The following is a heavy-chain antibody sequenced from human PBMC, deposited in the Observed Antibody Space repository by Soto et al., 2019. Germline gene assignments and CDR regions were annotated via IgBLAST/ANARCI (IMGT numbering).Heavy chain of an antibody. CDR1: GGTFSSYA. Sequence: QVQLVQSGAEVKKPGSSVKVSCKASGGTFSSYAISWVRQAPGHGREWMGGIIPIFGTANYAQKFQGRVTITADESTSTAYRELSSLRSEDTAVYYCARRLDVITIFGVAEGAFDIWGQGTMVTVSS. CDR3: ARRLDVITIFGVAEGAFDI. D-gene: IGHD3-3*01. V-gene: IGHV1-69*01. J-gene: IGHJ3*02. CDR2: IIPIFGTA.